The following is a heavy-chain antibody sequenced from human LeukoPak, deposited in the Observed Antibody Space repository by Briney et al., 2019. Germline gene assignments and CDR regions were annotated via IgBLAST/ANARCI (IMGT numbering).Heavy chain of an antibody. J-gene: IGHJ6*02. CDR2: IYPGDSDT. CDR3: ARHLAAARYYYGMDV. D-gene: IGHD6-13*01. CDR1: GYSFTSYW. Sequence: PGESLKISCKGSGYSFTSYWIGWVRQMPGKGLEWMGIIYPGDSDTRYSPSFQGQVTISADKSISTAYLQWSSLKPSDTAMYYCARHLAAARYYYGMDVWGQGTTVTVSS. V-gene: IGHV5-51*01.